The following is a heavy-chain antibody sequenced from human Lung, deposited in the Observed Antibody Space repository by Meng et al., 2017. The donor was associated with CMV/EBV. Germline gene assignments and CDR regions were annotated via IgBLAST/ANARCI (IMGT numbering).Heavy chain of an antibody. V-gene: IGHV3-30*02. J-gene: IGHJ4*02. CDR2: IRYDGFIGTDK. CDR3: AKVGYNDTSGHFYYSDY. D-gene: IGHD3-22*01. Sequence: GESLKISCAASGFSVSIFYMNWVRQAPGKGLEWVAFIRYDGFIGTDKYYADSVKGRFTISRDNPKNTLYLQMNSLRAEDTAVYYCAKVGYNDTSGHFYYSDYWGQGTXVTVAS. CDR1: GFSVSIFY.